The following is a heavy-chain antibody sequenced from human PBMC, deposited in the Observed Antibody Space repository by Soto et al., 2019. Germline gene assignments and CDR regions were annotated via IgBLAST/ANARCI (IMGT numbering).Heavy chain of an antibody. J-gene: IGHJ4*02. CDR1: GGSISSEGYY. D-gene: IGHD5-18*01. Sequence: PSETLSLTCTFSGGSISSEGYYWSWFRQLPGKGLEWIGDIYYSGTTYHNPSLRSRLTISGDASKNQFSLKLSSVTAADTALYYCARGRGYSYGPYYFDYWGQGTLVTVPQ. CDR2: IYYSGTT. CDR3: ARGRGYSYGPYYFDY. V-gene: IGHV4-31*03.